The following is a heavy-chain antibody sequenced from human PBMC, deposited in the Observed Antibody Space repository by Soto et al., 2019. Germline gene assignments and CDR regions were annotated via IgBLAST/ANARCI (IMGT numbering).Heavy chain of an antibody. D-gene: IGHD3-22*01. J-gene: IGHJ4*02. Sequence: HPGGSLRLSCAASGFTFSSYWMSWVRQAPGKGLEWVANIKQDGSEKYYVDSVKGRFTISRDNAKNSLYLQMNSLRAEDTAVYYCARDRGSGYYLGPRDYWGQGTLVTVSS. CDR2: IKQDGSEK. CDR3: ARDRGSGYYLGPRDY. CDR1: GFTFSSYW. V-gene: IGHV3-7*05.